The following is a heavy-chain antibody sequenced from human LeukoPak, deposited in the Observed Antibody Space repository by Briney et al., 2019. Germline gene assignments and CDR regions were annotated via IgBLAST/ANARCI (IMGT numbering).Heavy chain of an antibody. D-gene: IGHD1-1*01. CDR1: GFTFSSYD. Sequence: PGGSLRLSCAASGFTFSSYDMHWVRQAPGKGLEWVSFIWYDGSNKYYAESVKGRFTISRDNSKKILYLQMTSLRAEDTAVYYCAKDRAGFTTDGYFDLWGRGTLVTVPP. J-gene: IGHJ2*01. CDR3: AKDRAGFTTDGYFDL. V-gene: IGHV3-33*03. CDR2: IWYDGSNK.